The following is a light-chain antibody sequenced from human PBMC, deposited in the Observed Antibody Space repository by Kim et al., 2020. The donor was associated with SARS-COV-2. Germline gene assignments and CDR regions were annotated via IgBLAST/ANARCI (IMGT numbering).Light chain of an antibody. J-gene: IGLJ3*02. CDR3: SSYTSSSTVV. V-gene: IGLV2-14*04. CDR2: DVS. Sequence: GQSITLSCTGTSSDVGGYNFVSWFQQHPGKAPTILIYDVSRRPSGISNRFSGSKSGNTVSLTISGLQAEDEADYYCSSYTSSSTVVFGGGTQLTVL. CDR1: SSDVGGYNF.